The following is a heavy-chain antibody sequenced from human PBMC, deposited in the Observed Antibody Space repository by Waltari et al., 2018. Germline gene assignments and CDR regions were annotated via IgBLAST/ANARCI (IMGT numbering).Heavy chain of an antibody. CDR3: ARDVVVVVPAASITTDPPDAFDI. Sequence: VQLVQSGAEVKKPGATVKISCKVSGYTFTDYYMHWVRQAPGQGLEWMGGIIPIFGTANYAQKCKGRVTITADESTSTAYMELSSLRSEDTAVYYCARDVVVVVPAASITTDPPDAFDIWGQGTMVTVSS. CDR2: IIPIFGTA. CDR1: GYTFTDYY. D-gene: IGHD2-2*01. J-gene: IGHJ3*02. V-gene: IGHV1-69*13.